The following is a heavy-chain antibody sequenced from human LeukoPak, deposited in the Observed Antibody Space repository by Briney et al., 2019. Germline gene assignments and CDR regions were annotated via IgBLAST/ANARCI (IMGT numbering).Heavy chain of an antibody. D-gene: IGHD1-26*01. CDR1: GFTFSSYA. J-gene: IGHJ3*02. Sequence: PGGSLRLSCAASGFTFSSYAMSWVRQAPGKGLEWVSAISGSGGSTYYADSVKGRFTISRDNSKNTLYLQMNSLRAEDTAVYYCARVLMGATDAFDIWGQGTMVTVSS. V-gene: IGHV3-23*01. CDR2: ISGSGGST. CDR3: ARVLMGATDAFDI.